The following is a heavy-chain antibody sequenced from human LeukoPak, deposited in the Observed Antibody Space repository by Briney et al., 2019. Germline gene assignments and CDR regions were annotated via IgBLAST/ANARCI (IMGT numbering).Heavy chain of an antibody. Sequence: GGSLRLSCAASGLTVSSNYMSWVRQAPGKGLEWVSVIYSGGSANYVDSVKGRFTISRDSSKNTLYLQVNSLRAEDTAVYYCARGQGYYFDYWGQGTLVTVSS. J-gene: IGHJ4*02. CDR2: IYSGGSA. CDR3: ARGQGYYFDY. CDR1: GLTVSSNY. V-gene: IGHV3-53*01.